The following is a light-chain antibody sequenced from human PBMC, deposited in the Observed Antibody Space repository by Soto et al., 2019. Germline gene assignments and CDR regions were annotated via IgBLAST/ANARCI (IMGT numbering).Light chain of an antibody. V-gene: IGKV3-11*01. CDR1: QSVSSY. CDR3: QQHNQWPIT. Sequence: EIVLTQSPATLSLSPGERATLSCRASQSVSSYLAWYQQKPGQAPRLLIYYISTRATGIPARFSGSGSGTEFTLTINSLQSEDSAVYYCQQHNQWPITFGQGTRLEIK. J-gene: IGKJ5*01. CDR2: YIS.